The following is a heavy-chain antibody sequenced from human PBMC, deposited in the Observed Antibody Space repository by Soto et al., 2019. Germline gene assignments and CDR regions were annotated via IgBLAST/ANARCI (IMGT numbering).Heavy chain of an antibody. CDR2: ISGSGGST. Sequence: GGSLRLSCSASGFTFSSYAMSWVRQAPGKWLEWVSAISGSGGSTYYADSVKGRFTISRDNSKNTLYLQMNSLRAEDTAVYYCAKAGGLTIFGVVIIYFDYWGQGTLVTVSS. CDR1: GFTFSSYA. J-gene: IGHJ4*02. V-gene: IGHV3-23*01. CDR3: AKAGGLTIFGVVIIYFDY. D-gene: IGHD3-3*01.